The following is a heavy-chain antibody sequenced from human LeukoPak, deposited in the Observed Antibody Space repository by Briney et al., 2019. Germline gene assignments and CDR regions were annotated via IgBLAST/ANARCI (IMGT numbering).Heavy chain of an antibody. V-gene: IGHV3-13*01. D-gene: IGHD2-15*01. CDR3: ARGDSSAGWD. CDR1: GFTFSNYD. CDR2: IGLGGDT. J-gene: IGHJ4*02. Sequence: PGRSLRLSCAASGFTFSNYDMHWVRQPTGKGLEWVSAIGLGGDTYYSGSVKGRFTISRENAKNSVYLQMNSLRAGDTAVYYCARGDSSAGWDWGQGTLVTVSS.